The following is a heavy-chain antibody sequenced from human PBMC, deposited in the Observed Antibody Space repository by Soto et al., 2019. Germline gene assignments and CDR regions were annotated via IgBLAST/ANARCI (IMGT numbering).Heavy chain of an antibody. CDR2: ISGSGTSR. J-gene: IGHJ6*02. V-gene: IGHV3-23*01. CDR1: GFTFSSNF. CDR3: AKAKAWGLHPYYGMDF. Sequence: EVQRLESGVGWVQPGGSLILSCAASGFTFSSNFMTWVRQAPGKGLGGVSGISGSGTSRYYADSVKGRFTISRDNSKSTLYLQMNRLRAEYTAVYYCAKAKAWGLHPYYGMDFWGQGTTVSVSS. D-gene: IGHD3-16*01.